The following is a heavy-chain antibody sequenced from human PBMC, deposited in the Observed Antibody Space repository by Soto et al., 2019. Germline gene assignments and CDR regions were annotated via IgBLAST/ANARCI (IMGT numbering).Heavy chain of an antibody. CDR2: ISSSGSTI. J-gene: IGHJ6*02. Sequence: GGSLRLSCAASGFTFSSYEMNWVRQAPGKGLEWVSYISSSGSTIYYADSVKGRFTISRDNAKNSLYLQMNSLRAEDTAVYYCARGYGSGSYKDYYGMDVWGQGTTVTVS. CDR1: GFTFSSYE. CDR3: ARGYGSGSYKDYYGMDV. D-gene: IGHD3-10*01. V-gene: IGHV3-48*03.